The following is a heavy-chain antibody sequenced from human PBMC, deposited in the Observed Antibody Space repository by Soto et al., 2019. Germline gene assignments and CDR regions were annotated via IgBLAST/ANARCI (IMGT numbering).Heavy chain of an antibody. CDR2: INPNSGGT. CDR3: ARDGLTGVGAVDI. CDR1: GYTFTGYY. D-gene: IGHD7-27*01. J-gene: IGHJ3*02. V-gene: IGHV1-2*04. Sequence: ASVKVSCKASGYTFTGYYMHWVRQAPGQGLEWMGWINPNSGGTNYAQKFQGWVTMTRDTSISTAYMELSRLRSDDTAVYYCARDGLTGVGAVDIWGQGTMVTVPS.